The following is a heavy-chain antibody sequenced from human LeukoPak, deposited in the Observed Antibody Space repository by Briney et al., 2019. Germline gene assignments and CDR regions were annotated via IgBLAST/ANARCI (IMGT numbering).Heavy chain of an antibody. D-gene: IGHD2-21*02. CDR3: AYCGGDCYTRLHY. J-gene: IGHJ4*02. CDR2: ISGSGAST. CDR1: GFTSSSYV. Sequence: GGSLRLSCAVSGFTSSSYVMSWVRQAPGKGLEWVSAISGSGASTYYADSVKGRFTISRDNSKNTLYLQMNSLRADDTAVHYCAYCGGDCYTRLHYWGQGTLVTVSS. V-gene: IGHV3-23*01.